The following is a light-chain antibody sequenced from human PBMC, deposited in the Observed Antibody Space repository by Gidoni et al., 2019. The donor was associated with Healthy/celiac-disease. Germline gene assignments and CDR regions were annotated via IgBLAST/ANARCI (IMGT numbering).Light chain of an antibody. CDR1: QSVSSN. J-gene: IGKJ4*01. CDR2: GAS. Sequence: ELVMTQSPATLSVSPGERATLSCRASQSVSSNLAWYQQKPGQAPRLLIYGASTRATGIPARFSGSGSGTEFTLTLSSLQSEDFAVYYCQQYNNWPPLTFXGXTEVEI. V-gene: IGKV3-15*01. CDR3: QQYNNWPPLT.